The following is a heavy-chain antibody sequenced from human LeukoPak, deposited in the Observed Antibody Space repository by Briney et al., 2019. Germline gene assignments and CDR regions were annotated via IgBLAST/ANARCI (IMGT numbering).Heavy chain of an antibody. J-gene: IGHJ4*02. CDR2: IYYSGST. D-gene: IGHD6-19*01. V-gene: IGHV4-59*01. CDR1: GGSISSYY. CDR3: ARSGDIAVAGFDY. Sequence: SETLSLNCTVSGGSISSYYWSWIRQPPGKGLEWIGYIYYSGSTNYNPSLKSRVTISVVTSKNQFSLKLSSVTAADTAVYYCARSGDIAVAGFDYWGQGTLVTVSS.